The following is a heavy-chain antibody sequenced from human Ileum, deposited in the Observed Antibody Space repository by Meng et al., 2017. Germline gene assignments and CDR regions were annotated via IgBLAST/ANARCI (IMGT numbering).Heavy chain of an antibody. CDR2: INPHSGGT. V-gene: IGHV1-2*06. Sequence: QVQLVQAGAEVKKRGAAVKVACKASGYTFTGYYMRWVRQAPGQGLEWMGRINPHSGGTNYAQKFQGRVTLTRDTSISTAYMELSRLRSDDTALYYCARDEGSTDSFDIWGQGTLVTVSS. CDR1: GYTFTGYY. D-gene: IGHD2-2*01. CDR3: ARDEGSTDSFDI. J-gene: IGHJ3*02.